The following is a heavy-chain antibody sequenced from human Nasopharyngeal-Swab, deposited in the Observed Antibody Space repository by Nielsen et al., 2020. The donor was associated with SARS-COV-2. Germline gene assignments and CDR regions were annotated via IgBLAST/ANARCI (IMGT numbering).Heavy chain of an antibody. D-gene: IGHD1-26*01. J-gene: IGHJ6*02. V-gene: IGHV4-59*01. CDR1: GGSISSYY. Sequence: SETLSLTCTVSGGSISSYYWSWIRQPPGKGLEWIGYIYYSGSTNYNPSLKSRVTISVDTSKNQFSLKLSSVTAADTAVYYCARRAVGAWGGMDVWGQGTTVTVSS. CDR3: ARRAVGAWGGMDV. CDR2: IYYSGST.